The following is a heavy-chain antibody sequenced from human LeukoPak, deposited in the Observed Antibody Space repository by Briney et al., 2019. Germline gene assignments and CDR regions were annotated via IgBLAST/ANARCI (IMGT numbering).Heavy chain of an antibody. CDR1: GFIFSSYE. Sequence: PGGSLRLSCAASGFIFSSYEMSWVRQAPGKGLEWVSYISSSGSTIYYADSVKGRFTISRDNAKNSLYLQMNSLRAEDTALYYCASNPSRKQLVDYWGQGTLVTVSS. CDR3: ASNPSRKQLVDY. CDR2: ISSSGSTI. J-gene: IGHJ4*02. V-gene: IGHV3-48*03. D-gene: IGHD6-13*01.